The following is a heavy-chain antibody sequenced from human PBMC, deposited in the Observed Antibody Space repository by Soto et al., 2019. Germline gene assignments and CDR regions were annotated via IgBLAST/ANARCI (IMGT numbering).Heavy chain of an antibody. CDR1: GGSLSRGAYF. CDR2: IYYSGRT. CDR3: ARFAREENPKVGSWYYFDY. D-gene: IGHD6-13*01. V-gene: IGHV4-31*02. J-gene: IGHJ4*02. Sequence: TLFLTSPVSGGSLSRGAYFCCWVCQHQGKGLDWIGNIYYSGRTYYNPSLKSRVTISVDTSKNQFSLKLSSVTAADTAVYYCARFAREENPKVGSWYYFDYWGQGPRVT.